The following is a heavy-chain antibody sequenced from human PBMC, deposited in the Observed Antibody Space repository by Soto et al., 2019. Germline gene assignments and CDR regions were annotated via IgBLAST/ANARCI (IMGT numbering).Heavy chain of an antibody. CDR3: AKDRRIKIFEGPLGWFDP. CDR1: GFTFSSYA. J-gene: IGHJ5*02. V-gene: IGHV3-23*01. D-gene: IGHD3-3*01. Sequence: EVQLLESGGGLVQPGGSLRLSCAASGFTFSSYAMSWVRQAPGKGLEWVSAISGSGGSTYYADSVKGRFTISRDNSKNTLYLQMNSPRTEATAVYYCAKDRRIKIFEGPLGWFDPWGPGTLVTVSS. CDR2: ISGSGGST.